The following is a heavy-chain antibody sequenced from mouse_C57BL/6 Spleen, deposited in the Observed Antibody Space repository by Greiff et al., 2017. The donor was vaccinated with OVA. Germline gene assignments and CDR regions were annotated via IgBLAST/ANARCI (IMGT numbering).Heavy chain of an antibody. V-gene: IGHV1-15*01. J-gene: IGHJ3*01. Sequence: QVQLQQSGAELVRPGASVTLSCKASGYTFTDYEMHWVKQTPVHGLEWIGAIDPETGGTAYNQKFKGKAILTADKSSSTAYMGLRSLTSEDSAVYYCTRDRWDGRDFAYWGQGTLVTVSA. D-gene: IGHD4-1*01. CDR1: GYTFTDYE. CDR3: TRDRWDGRDFAY. CDR2: IDPETGGT.